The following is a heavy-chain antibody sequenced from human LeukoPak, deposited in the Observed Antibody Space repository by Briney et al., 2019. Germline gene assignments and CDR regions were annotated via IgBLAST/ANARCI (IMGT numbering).Heavy chain of an antibody. D-gene: IGHD6-6*01. CDR3: AKERRSSSNY. Sequence: GVSLRLSCAASGFTFTIYWMSWVRQAPGKGLEWVANIKQDGNEKYYVDSVKGRFTISRDNAKNSLYLQMSSLRAEDTAVYYCAKERRSSSNYWGQGTLVTVSS. CDR1: GFTFTIYW. J-gene: IGHJ4*02. V-gene: IGHV3-7*03. CDR2: IKQDGNEK.